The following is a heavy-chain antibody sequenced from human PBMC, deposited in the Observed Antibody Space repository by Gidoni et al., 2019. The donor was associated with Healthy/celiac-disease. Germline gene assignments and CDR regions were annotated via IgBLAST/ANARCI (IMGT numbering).Heavy chain of an antibody. D-gene: IGHD3-3*01. V-gene: IGHV3-21*01. CDR1: GFTFSSYS. Sequence: EVQLVESGGGLVKPGGSLRLSCAASGFTFSSYSMNWVRQAPGKGLEWVSSISSSSSYIYYADSVKGRFTISRDNAKNSLYLQMNSLRAEDTAVYYCARDYLGAAYYDFWSGYPYWGQGTLVTVSS. CDR2: ISSSSSYI. J-gene: IGHJ4*02. CDR3: ARDYLGAAYYDFWSGYPY.